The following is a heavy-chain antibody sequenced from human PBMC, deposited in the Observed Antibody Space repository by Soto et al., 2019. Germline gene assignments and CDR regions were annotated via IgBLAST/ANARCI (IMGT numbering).Heavy chain of an antibody. Sequence: QVQLQESGPGLVKPSETLSLSCTVSGGSISSYYWSWFRQSPGKRMEWIGYVHHSWGSSDNPSLQSRVAIYVDTSKSQFSLNVTSVTATVPAVYYGARQGFVPLHGLVDVWGQGTTVTVSS. CDR3: ARQGFVPLHGLVDV. D-gene: IGHD3-10*01. J-gene: IGHJ6*02. V-gene: IGHV4-59*08. CDR2: VHHSWGS. CDR1: GGSISSYY.